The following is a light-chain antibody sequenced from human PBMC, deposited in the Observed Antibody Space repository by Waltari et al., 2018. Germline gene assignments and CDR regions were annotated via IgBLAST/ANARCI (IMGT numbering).Light chain of an antibody. CDR3: CSYAGNNTFV. J-gene: IGLJ1*01. CDR2: GGS. CDR1: SSDVGSYNL. Sequence: QSALTQPASVSGSPGQSITISCTGTSSDVGSYNLVSWYQHHPGKAPKLMIYGGSRRPSGLSNRCSGSQSGNTASLTISGLRAEDEADYHCCSYAGNNTFVFGTGTKVTVL. V-gene: IGLV2-23*01.